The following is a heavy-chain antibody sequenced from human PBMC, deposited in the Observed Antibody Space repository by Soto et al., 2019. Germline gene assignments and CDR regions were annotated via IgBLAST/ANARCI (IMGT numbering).Heavy chain of an antibody. CDR3: ARDLGPNYYGSGFDY. Sequence: PGGSLRLSCAASGFTFSSYAMHWVRQAPGKGLEWVAVISYDGSNKYYADSVKGRCTISRDNSKNTLYLQMNSLRAEDTAVYYCARDLGPNYYGSGFDYWGQGTLVTVSS. CDR1: GFTFSSYA. J-gene: IGHJ4*02. CDR2: ISYDGSNK. V-gene: IGHV3-30-3*01. D-gene: IGHD3-10*01.